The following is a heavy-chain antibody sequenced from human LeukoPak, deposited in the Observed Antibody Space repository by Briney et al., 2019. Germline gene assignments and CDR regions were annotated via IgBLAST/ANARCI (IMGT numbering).Heavy chain of an antibody. V-gene: IGHV3-11*04. Sequence: GGSLRLSCAASGFTFSDYYMSWIRQAPGKGLEWVSYISTSGSNIYYADSVRGRFTISRDDAKNSLYLQMNSLRAEDTAVYYCAGSGGSSCFRGCGFDYWGQGTLVTVSS. D-gene: IGHD2-15*01. CDR1: GFTFSDYY. CDR2: ISTSGSNI. CDR3: AGSGGSSCFRGCGFDY. J-gene: IGHJ4*02.